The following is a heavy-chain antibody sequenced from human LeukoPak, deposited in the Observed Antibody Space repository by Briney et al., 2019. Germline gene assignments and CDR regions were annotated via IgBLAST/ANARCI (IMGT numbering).Heavy chain of an antibody. CDR1: GGSINSGSYH. D-gene: IGHD2-2*02. CDR2: IYTTGST. Sequence: SETLSLTCTVSGGSINSGSYHWNWIRQSAGKGLEWIGHIYTTGSTNCNPSPKSRVTISLDTSKNQFSLKLNSVTAADTAVYYCARCTSTSCYNFDYWGQGTLVTVSS. CDR3: ARCTSTSCYNFDY. J-gene: IGHJ4*02. V-gene: IGHV4-61*09.